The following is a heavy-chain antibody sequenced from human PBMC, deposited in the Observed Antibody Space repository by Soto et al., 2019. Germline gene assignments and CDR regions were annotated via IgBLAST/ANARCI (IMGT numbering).Heavy chain of an antibody. Sequence: PGESLKISCKGSGYSFTSYWIGWVRQMPGKGLEWMGIIYPGDSDTRYSPPFQGQVTISADKSISTAYLQWSSLKASDTAMYYCARHRRYPSSSWRTYNWFDPWGQGTLVTVSS. D-gene: IGHD6-13*01. V-gene: IGHV5-51*01. CDR2: IYPGDSDT. J-gene: IGHJ5*02. CDR3: ARHRRYPSSSWRTYNWFDP. CDR1: GYSFTSYW.